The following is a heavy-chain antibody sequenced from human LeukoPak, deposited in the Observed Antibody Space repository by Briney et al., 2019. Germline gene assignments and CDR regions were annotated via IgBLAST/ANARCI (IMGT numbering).Heavy chain of an antibody. CDR1: GFTFTSYA. V-gene: IGHV3-23*01. Sequence: GGSRRLSCAASGFTFTSYAMTWVRQAPGKGLEWVSSISSGDSTYYTDSVQGRFTISRDTSKNTLFLQMNSLRAEDTAVYYCAKGSLRSITFSNFDYWGQGTLVTVSS. CDR3: AKGSLRSITFSNFDY. J-gene: IGHJ4*02. D-gene: IGHD4-11*01. CDR2: ISSGDST.